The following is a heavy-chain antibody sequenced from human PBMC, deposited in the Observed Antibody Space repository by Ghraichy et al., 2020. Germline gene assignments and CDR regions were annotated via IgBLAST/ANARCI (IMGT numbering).Heavy chain of an antibody. CDR1: GASINSINQY. J-gene: IGHJ4*02. D-gene: IGHD2-21*01. CDR2: IYYTGST. Sequence: SETSLTCTVSGASINSINQYWGWIRQPPGKGLEWRATIYYTGSTYYNPSLKSRLTISADTSWNQFSLKVTSVTAADTAVYYCARHGSRSGRDYGCNNYVDFWGQGTLVTASS. CDR3: ARHGSRSGRDYGCNNYVDF. V-gene: IGHV4-39*01.